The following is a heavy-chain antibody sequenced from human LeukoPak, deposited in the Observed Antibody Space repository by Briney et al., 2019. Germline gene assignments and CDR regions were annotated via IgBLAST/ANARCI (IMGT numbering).Heavy chain of an antibody. J-gene: IGHJ6*03. Sequence: ASVKVSCKASGGTFSSYAISWVRQAPGQGLEWMGGIIPIFGTANYAQKFQGRVTITADKSTSTAYMELSSLRSEDTAVYYCARAHADGLGLNLYYYYYMDVWGKGTTVTISS. CDR1: GGTFSSYA. CDR3: ARAHADGLGLNLYYYYYMDV. CDR2: IIPIFGTA. V-gene: IGHV1-69*06. D-gene: IGHD3/OR15-3a*01.